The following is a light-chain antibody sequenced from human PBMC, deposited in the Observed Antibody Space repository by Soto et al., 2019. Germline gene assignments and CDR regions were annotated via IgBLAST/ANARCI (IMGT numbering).Light chain of an antibody. CDR3: SSYTSISTLV. J-gene: IGLJ2*01. CDR1: SSDVGGYNY. Sequence: QSALTQPASVSGSPGQSITISCTGTSSDVGGYNYVSWYQQHPGKAPKLIIYEVTTRPSGVSNRFSGSKSGNTASLTISGLQAEDEADYYCSSYTSISTLVFGGGTKLTVL. V-gene: IGLV2-14*01. CDR2: EVT.